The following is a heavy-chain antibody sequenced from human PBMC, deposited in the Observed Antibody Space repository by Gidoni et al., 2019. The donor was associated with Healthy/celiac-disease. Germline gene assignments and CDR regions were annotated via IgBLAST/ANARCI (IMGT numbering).Heavy chain of an antibody. D-gene: IGHD6-13*01. J-gene: IGHJ4*02. CDR3: ARDSGYSSSWPDY. CDR1: GFTFSSYG. Sequence: QVQLVESGGGVVQPVRSLRLSCAASGFTFSSYGMHWVRQAPGKGVEWVAVIWYDGSNKYYADAVKGRFTISRDNSKNTLYLQMNSLRAEDTAVYYCARDSGYSSSWPDYWGQGTLVTVSS. CDR2: IWYDGSNK. V-gene: IGHV3-33*01.